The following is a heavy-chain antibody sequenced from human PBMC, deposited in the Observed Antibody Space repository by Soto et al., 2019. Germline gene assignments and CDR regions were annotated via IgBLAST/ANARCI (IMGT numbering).Heavy chain of an antibody. CDR3: AKPQSIKDFYYSMDV. V-gene: IGHV1-69*12. Sequence: QVQLVQSGAEVKKPGSSVKVSCKASGGTFSSYAISWVRQAPGQGLEWMGGIIAIFGTADYAQKFQGRVTITADEPMRTSYMELSSLRSEDTAVYYCAKPQSIKDFYYSMDVWGQGTTATVSS. D-gene: IGHD3-10*01. J-gene: IGHJ6*02. CDR1: GGTFSSYA. CDR2: IIAIFGTA.